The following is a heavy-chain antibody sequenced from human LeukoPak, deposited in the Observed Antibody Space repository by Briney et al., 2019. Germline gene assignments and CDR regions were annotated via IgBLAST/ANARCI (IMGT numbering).Heavy chain of an antibody. Sequence: ASVKVSCKASGGTFSSYAISWVRQAPGQGLEWMGGIIPIFGTANYAQKFQGRVTITADESTSTAYMELSSLRSEDTAVYYCAREGKGNRSWFDPWGQGTLVTVSS. CDR2: IIPIFGTA. CDR3: AREGKGNRSWFDP. V-gene: IGHV1-69*13. J-gene: IGHJ5*02. D-gene: IGHD1-14*01. CDR1: GGTFSSYA.